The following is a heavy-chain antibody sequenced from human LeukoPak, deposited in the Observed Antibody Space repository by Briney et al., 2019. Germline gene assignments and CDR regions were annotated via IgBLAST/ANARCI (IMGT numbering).Heavy chain of an antibody. CDR1: GYTFTSYY. CDR2: INPSGGST. J-gene: IGHJ6*02. CDR3: ARDVAGVGMDV. Sequence: GAPVKVSCKASGYTFTSYYMHWVRQAPGQGLEWMGIINPSGGSTSYAQKFQGRVTMTRDTSTSTVYMELSSLRSEDTAVYYCARDVAGVGMDVWGQGTTVTVSS. V-gene: IGHV1-46*01.